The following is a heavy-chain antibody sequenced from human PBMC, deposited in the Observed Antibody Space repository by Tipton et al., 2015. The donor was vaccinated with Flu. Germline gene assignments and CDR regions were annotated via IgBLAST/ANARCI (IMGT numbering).Heavy chain of an antibody. Sequence: TLSLTCTVSGASVNSGSYYWTWIRQPPGKGLEWIGYISYSGITNYNPSLTSRVTISVDTSKNQFSLHLISVTAADTAMYYCARGLGSFDFWSGSDYWGQGTLVTVSS. J-gene: IGHJ4*02. D-gene: IGHD3-3*01. CDR3: ARGLGSFDFWSGSDY. CDR2: ISYSGIT. CDR1: GASVNSGSYY. V-gene: IGHV4-61*01.